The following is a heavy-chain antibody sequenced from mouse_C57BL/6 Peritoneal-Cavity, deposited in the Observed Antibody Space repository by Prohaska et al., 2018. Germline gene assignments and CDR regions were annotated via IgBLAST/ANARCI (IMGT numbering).Heavy chain of an antibody. CDR3: ATPYYGSSSYWYFDV. Sequence: EVQLVESGGGLVKPGGSLKLSCAASGFTFSVYGMHWVRQAPEKGLEWVAYISSGSSTIYYADTVKGRFTISRDNAKNTLFLQMTSLRSEDTAMYYCATPYYGSSSYWYFDVWGTGTTVTVSS. CDR2: ISSGSSTI. D-gene: IGHD1-1*01. J-gene: IGHJ1*03. V-gene: IGHV5-17*01. CDR1: GFTFSVYG.